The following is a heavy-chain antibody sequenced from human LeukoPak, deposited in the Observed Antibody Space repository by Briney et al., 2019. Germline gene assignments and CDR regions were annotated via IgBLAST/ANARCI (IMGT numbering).Heavy chain of an antibody. Sequence: GGPLRLSCAASGFSVSSKYLTWVRQAPGKGLEWVSLIYANDNTDYVDSVKGRFTISRDISKNTVYLQMNSLRAEDTAVYYCVSYERQLSDWFFDHWGRGTLVTVSS. CDR1: GFSVSSKY. J-gene: IGHJ2*01. D-gene: IGHD1-1*01. CDR3: VSYERQLSDWFFDH. V-gene: IGHV3-53*01. CDR2: IYANDNT.